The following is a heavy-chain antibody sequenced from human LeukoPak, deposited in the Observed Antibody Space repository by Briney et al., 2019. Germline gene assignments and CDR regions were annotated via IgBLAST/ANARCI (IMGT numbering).Heavy chain of an antibody. J-gene: IGHJ4*02. Sequence: GGSLRLSCAASGFTFSSYWMSWVRQAPGKGLEWVANIKQDGSEKYYVDSVRGRFTISRDNAKNSLYLQMNSLRAEDTAVYYCARGSYGSGSYYNGPLPFDYWGQGTLVTVSS. CDR2: IKQDGSEK. V-gene: IGHV3-7*04. D-gene: IGHD3-10*01. CDR3: ARGSYGSGSYYNGPLPFDY. CDR1: GFTFSSYW.